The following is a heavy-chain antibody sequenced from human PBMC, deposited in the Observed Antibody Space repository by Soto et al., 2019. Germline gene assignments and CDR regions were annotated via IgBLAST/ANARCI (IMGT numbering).Heavy chain of an antibody. CDR1: GFTFSDYA. D-gene: IGHD2-8*01. J-gene: IGHJ3*02. Sequence: EVQLLESGGGVVQPGGSLRLSCAASGFTFSDYAMSWVRQTPGKGLQWVSGVGGSDDEKHYADSVRGRFIVSRDNSKNTLCLQMNSLSADDTAIYSCANYATSFGGVWAPFDMWRQGTEVTFSS. V-gene: IGHV3-23*01. CDR2: VGGSDDEK. CDR3: ANYATSFGGVWAPFDM.